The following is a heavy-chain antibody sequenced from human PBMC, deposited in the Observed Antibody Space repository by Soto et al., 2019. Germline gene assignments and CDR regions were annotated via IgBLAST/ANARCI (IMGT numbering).Heavy chain of an antibody. D-gene: IGHD3-22*01. V-gene: IGHV4-59*08. J-gene: IGHJ6*01. CDR2: VYDTWST. CDR3: VRQGIWFLHGLGDV. Sequence: QVQVQQSGPGLVKPSETLSLTCTVSSGPSKSNNWGWIRQPPGRGLEWIGSVYDTWSTSYNPALQSRVTVSADTSTNRMSATLRFVTASDTAVYYCVRQGIWFLHGLGDVWGQGTTVIVSS. CDR1: SGPSKSNN.